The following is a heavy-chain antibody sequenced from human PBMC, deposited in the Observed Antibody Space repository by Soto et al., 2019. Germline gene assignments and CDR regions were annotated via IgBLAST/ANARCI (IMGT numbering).Heavy chain of an antibody. CDR1: GGSISNYY. Sequence: SETLSLTCTVSGGSISNYYWSWIRQPPGKGLEWIGYIYYSGSTNYNPSLKSRVTISVDTSKNQFSLKLTSVTAADTAVYYCARHNYASYDYYYYMDVWGKGTTVTVSS. CDR3: ARHNYASYDYYYYMDV. D-gene: IGHD3-16*01. V-gene: IGHV4-59*01. J-gene: IGHJ6*03. CDR2: IYYSGST.